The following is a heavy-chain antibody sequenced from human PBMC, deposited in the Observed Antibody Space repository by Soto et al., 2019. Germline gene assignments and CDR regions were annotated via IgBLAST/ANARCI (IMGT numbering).Heavy chain of an antibody. D-gene: IGHD3-10*01. CDR2: IWYDGSNK. CDR1: GFTFSSYG. V-gene: IGHV3-33*01. Sequence: QVQLVESGGGVVQPGRSLRLSCAASGFTFSSYGMHWVRQAPGKGLEWVAVIWYDGSNKYYADSVKGRFTISRDNSKNTLYLQMNSLRAEDTAVYYFARENMVRGAGGWFDPWGQGTLVTVAS. J-gene: IGHJ5*02. CDR3: ARENMVRGAGGWFDP.